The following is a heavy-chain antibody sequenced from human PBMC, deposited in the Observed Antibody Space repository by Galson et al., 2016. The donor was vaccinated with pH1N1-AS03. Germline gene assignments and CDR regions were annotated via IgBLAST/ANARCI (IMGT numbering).Heavy chain of an antibody. V-gene: IGHV4-34*01. D-gene: IGHD7-27*01. CDR3: AGRANWGFTGRQNWFDP. J-gene: IGHJ5*02. CDR1: GGSFSGYS. Sequence: SETLSLTCAVYGGSFSGYSCSWIRQSPGKGLAWIGEINHSGSTNYNPSLKNRVPISVDTSTNQFSLNLTSVTAADTAVYYCAGRANWGFTGRQNWFDPWGQGTLVTVSS. CDR2: INHSGST.